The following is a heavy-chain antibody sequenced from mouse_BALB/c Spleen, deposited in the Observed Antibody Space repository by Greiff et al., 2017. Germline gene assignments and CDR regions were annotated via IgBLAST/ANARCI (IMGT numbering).Heavy chain of an antibody. V-gene: IGHV14-3*02. CDR1: GFNIKDTY. CDR3: ARFDGYYGLDY. Sequence: VQLKESGAELVKPGASVKLSCTASGFNIKDTYMHWVKQRPEQGLEWIGRIDPANGNTKYDPKFQGKATITADTSSNTAYLQLSSLTSEDTAVYYCARFDGYYGLDYWGQGTTLTVSS. D-gene: IGHD2-3*01. J-gene: IGHJ2*01. CDR2: IDPANGNT.